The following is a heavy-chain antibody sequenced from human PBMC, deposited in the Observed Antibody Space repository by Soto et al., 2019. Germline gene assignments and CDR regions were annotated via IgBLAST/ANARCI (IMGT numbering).Heavy chain of an antibody. CDR3: ASAWLRLLEWFPQPYYAMDV. CDR2: IVVGSGNT. Sequence: QVQLVQSGPEVKKPGTSVKVSCKASGFTFTNSAVQWVRQARGQRLEWIGWIVVGSGNTNYAQKFQERVSITRDMSTSTAYMALSSMRYAHTAAYYRASAWLRLLEWFPQPYYAMDVWGQGTTVTVSS. V-gene: IGHV1-58*01. J-gene: IGHJ6*02. CDR1: GFTFTNSA. D-gene: IGHD3-3*01.